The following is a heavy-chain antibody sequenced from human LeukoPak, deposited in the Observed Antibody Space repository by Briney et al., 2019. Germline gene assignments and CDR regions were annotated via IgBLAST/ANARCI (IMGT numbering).Heavy chain of an antibody. V-gene: IGHV3-30*02. CDR3: AKDSSGYLTVLDY. CDR2: IRYDGSNK. Sequence: PGGSLRLSCAASGFTFSSYGMHWVRQAPGKGLEGVAFIRYDGSNKYYADSVKGRFTISRHNSKNTLYLQMNSLRAEDTAVYYCAKDSSGYLTVLDYWGQGTLVTVSS. CDR1: GFTFSSYG. D-gene: IGHD3-22*01. J-gene: IGHJ4*02.